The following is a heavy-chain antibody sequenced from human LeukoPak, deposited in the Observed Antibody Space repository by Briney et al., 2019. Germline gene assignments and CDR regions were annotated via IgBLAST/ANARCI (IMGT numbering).Heavy chain of an antibody. CDR1: GFTFNNYW. V-gene: IGHV3-7*01. CDR3: ARVIQEWLMDV. J-gene: IGHJ6*02. Sequence: GGSLRLSCAASGFTFNNYWMTWVRQAPGKGLEWLAKIKQDGGEKFYADSVKGRFTISRDNAKKSLYLQMNSLRAGDTAVYYCARVIQEWLMDVWGQGTAVTVSS. D-gene: IGHD6-19*01. CDR2: IKQDGGEK.